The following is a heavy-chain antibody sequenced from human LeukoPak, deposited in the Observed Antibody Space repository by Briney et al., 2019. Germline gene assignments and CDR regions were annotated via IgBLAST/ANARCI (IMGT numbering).Heavy chain of an antibody. CDR1: GYTFTSYY. J-gene: IGHJ4*02. CDR3: ARGRYSSGWYEVDFDY. CDR2: INPSGGST. Sequence: ASVKFSCKASGYTFTSYYMHWVRQATGQGLEWMGIINPSGGSTSYAQKFQGRVTMARDTSTSTVYMELSSLRSEDTAVYYCARGRYSSGWYEVDFDYWGQGTLVTVSS. V-gene: IGHV1-46*01. D-gene: IGHD6-19*01.